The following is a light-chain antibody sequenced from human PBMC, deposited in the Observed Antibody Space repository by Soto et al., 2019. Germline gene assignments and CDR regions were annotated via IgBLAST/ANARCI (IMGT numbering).Light chain of an antibody. J-gene: IGLJ1*01. CDR1: GGDIGAYNY. Sequence: QSALTQPASVSGSPGQSITISCTGSGGDIGAYNYVSWYQQHPGKAPKLIIYEVENRPSGVSNRFSASKSAFTASLTISGLQAEDEADYYCSSYTTSYFYVFGPGTKVTVL. V-gene: IGLV2-14*01. CDR3: SSYTTSYFYV. CDR2: EVE.